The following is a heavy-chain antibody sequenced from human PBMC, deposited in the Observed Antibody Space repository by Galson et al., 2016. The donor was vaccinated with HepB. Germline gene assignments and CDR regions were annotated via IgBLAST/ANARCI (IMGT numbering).Heavy chain of an antibody. V-gene: IGHV5-51*01. CDR2: IYAGDSGA. D-gene: IGHD3-16*01. CDR1: GYRFNNYW. CDR3: AKTGVGVWADY. Sequence: QSGAEVKKPGESLKISCTISGYRFNNYWIGWVRQMPGKGLEWMGIIYAGDSGATYSPSFQGQVTISVDKSISTAYLQWSSLKASDTAMYYCAKTGVGVWADYWGQGTLVTVSS. J-gene: IGHJ4*02.